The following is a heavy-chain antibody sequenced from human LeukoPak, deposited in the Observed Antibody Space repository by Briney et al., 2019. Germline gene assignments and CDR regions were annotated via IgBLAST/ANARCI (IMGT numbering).Heavy chain of an antibody. D-gene: IGHD5-12*01. CDR1: GGTFSSYA. CDR2: IIPIFGTA. Sequence: ASVKVSCKASGGTFSSYAISWVRQAPGQGLEWMGGIIPIFGTANYAQKFQGRVTITADESTSTAYMELSSLRSEDTAVYYCASDIVATMGVWGQGTLATVSS. J-gene: IGHJ4*02. CDR3: ASDIVATMGV. V-gene: IGHV1-69*13.